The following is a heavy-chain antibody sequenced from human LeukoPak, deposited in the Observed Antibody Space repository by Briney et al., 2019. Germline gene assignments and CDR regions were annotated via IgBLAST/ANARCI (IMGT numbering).Heavy chain of an antibody. CDR1: GFTFDDYA. J-gene: IGHJ5*02. D-gene: IGHD3-22*01. Sequence: GGSLRLSCAASGFTFDDYAMHWVRQAPGKGLEWVSGISWNSGSIGYADSVKGRFTISRDNAKNSLYLQMNSLRAEDTALYYCAKDKGGYYDSSGYHWFDPWGQGTLVTVSS. V-gene: IGHV3-9*01. CDR3: AKDKGGYYDSSGYHWFDP. CDR2: ISWNSGSI.